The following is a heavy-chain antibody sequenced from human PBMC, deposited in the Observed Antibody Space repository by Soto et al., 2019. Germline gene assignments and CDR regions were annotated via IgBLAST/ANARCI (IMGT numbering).Heavy chain of an antibody. Sequence: QVQLVESGGGVVQPGRSLRLSCAASGFTFSSYGMHWVRQAPGKGLEWVAVIWYDGSNKYYADSVKGRFTISRDNSKNTLYLQRNSLRAEDTAVYYCARTYGDQGYWFEPWGQGTLVTVSS. CDR3: ARTYGDQGYWFEP. CDR1: GFTFSSYG. V-gene: IGHV3-33*01. CDR2: IWYDGSNK. J-gene: IGHJ5*02. D-gene: IGHD4-17*01.